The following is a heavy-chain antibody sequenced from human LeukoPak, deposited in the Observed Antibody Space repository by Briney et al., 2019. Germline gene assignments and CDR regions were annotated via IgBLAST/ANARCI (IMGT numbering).Heavy chain of an antibody. Sequence: ASVKVSCKASGGTFSSYAISWVRQAPGQGLEWMGWINPNSGGTNYAQKFQGWVTMTRDTSISTAYMELSRLRSDDTAVYYCARGQGIAAAGPGYYYYYGMDVWGQGTTVAVSS. CDR3: ARGQGIAAAGPGYYYYYGMDV. CDR1: GGTFSSYA. V-gene: IGHV1-2*04. D-gene: IGHD6-13*01. CDR2: INPNSGGT. J-gene: IGHJ6*02.